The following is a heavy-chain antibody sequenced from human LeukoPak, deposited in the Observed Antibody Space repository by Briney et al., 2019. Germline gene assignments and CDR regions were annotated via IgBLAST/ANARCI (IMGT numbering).Heavy chain of an antibody. CDR2: IYYSGST. J-gene: IGHJ3*02. CDR1: GGSISSSNYY. CDR3: ARDPGRSGGTDAFDI. Sequence: SDTLSLTCTVSGGSISSSNYYWSWIRQPPGKGLEWIGSIYYSGSTFYNPSLKSRVTISVDTSKNQFSLKLSSVTAADTAVYYCARDPGRSGGTDAFDIWGQGTMVTVSS. V-gene: IGHV4-39*07. D-gene: IGHD3-10*01.